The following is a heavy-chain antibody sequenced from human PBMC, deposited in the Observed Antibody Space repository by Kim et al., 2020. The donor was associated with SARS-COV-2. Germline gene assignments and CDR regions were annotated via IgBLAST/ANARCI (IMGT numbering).Heavy chain of an antibody. Sequence: GGSLRLSCAASGFTFSDYYMSWIRQAPGKGLEWVSYISSSSSYTNYADSVKGRFTISRDNAKNSLYLQMNSLRGEDTAVYYCARDYAPGVRGVNWFDPWGQGTLVTVSS. D-gene: IGHD3-10*01. V-gene: IGHV3-11*06. CDR3: ARDYAPGVRGVNWFDP. J-gene: IGHJ5*02. CDR1: GFTFSDYY. CDR2: ISSSSSYT.